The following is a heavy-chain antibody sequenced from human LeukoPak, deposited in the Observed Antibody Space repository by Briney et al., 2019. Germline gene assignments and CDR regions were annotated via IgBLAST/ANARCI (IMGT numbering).Heavy chain of an antibody. CDR1: GFTLSSYG. V-gene: IGHV3-33*01. J-gene: IGHJ4*02. CDR3: ARDDYGGYFDY. D-gene: IGHD4-23*01. Sequence: GRSLRLSCAASGFTLSSYGMHWVRHGPGKGLEWGAVIWYDGSNKYYAKSVKGRFNISRANPKNTLYLQMNSRRVEGTAMYFCARDDYGGYFDYWGQGTLVTVSS. CDR2: IWYDGSNK.